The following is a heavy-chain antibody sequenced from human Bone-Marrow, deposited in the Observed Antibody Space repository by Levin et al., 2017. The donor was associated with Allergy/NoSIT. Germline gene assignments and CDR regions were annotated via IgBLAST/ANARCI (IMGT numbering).Heavy chain of an antibody. V-gene: IGHV3-23*01. CDR2: VSIGQAS. D-gene: IGHD4/OR15-4a*01. J-gene: IGHJ6*03. CDR3: AKVADDYRPGGLYYMDV. Sequence: GGSLRLSCEVSGFAFGAYAMNWVRQAPGKGLEWVSGVSIGQASYYSDSVKGRFITSRDNAKNTVVLQMNSLRVEDTAVYYCAKVADDYRPGGLYYMDVWGKGTSVTVSS. CDR1: GFAFGAYA.